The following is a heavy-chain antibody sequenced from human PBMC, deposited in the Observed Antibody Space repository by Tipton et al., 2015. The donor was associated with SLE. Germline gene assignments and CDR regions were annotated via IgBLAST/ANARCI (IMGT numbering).Heavy chain of an antibody. D-gene: IGHD5-18*01. CDR1: GDSISSYSYY. CDR3: ARQQRRAFDI. Sequence: TLSLTCTVSGDSISSYSYYWGWIRQPPGKGLEWIGSINYSGTTYHNPSLKSRVTMSVDTSKNQFSLKLRSVTAADTAVYYCARQQRRAFDIWGQGTMVTVSS. V-gene: IGHV4-39*01. CDR2: INYSGTT. J-gene: IGHJ3*02.